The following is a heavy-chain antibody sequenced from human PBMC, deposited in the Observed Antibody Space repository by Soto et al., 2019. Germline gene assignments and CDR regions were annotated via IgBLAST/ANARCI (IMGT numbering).Heavy chain of an antibody. CDR2: IIPIFGTA. CDR1: GGTFSSYA. D-gene: IGHD2-2*01. Sequence: QVQLVQSGAEVKKPGSSVKVSCKASGGTFSSYAISWVRQAPGQGLEWMGGIIPIFGTANYAQKFQGRVTITADESTSTAYMELSSLRSEYTAVYYCATSPRGYCISTSCYGGGYWGQGTLVTVSS. V-gene: IGHV1-69*12. CDR3: ATSPRGYCISTSCYGGGY. J-gene: IGHJ4*02.